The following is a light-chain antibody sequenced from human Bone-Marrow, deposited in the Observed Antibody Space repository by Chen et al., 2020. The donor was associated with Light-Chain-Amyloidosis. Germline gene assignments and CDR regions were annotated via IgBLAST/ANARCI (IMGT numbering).Light chain of an antibody. CDR2: GSS. CDR3: QQYGTSPLT. CDR1: QTISSNY. Sequence: EIVLPQSPGTLSLSPGAGANLSCKASQTISSNYLTWYQQKFGQAPRLRIYGSSSRATGIPDRFTGSGSGTDFTLTINRLEPEDFAMYYCQQYGTSPLTFGGGTKVEIK. V-gene: IGKV3-20*01. J-gene: IGKJ4*01.